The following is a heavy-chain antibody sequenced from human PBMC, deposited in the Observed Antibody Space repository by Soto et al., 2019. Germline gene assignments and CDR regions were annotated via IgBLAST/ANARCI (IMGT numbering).Heavy chain of an antibody. J-gene: IGHJ4*02. CDR1: GYTFTSYG. CDR2: ISAYNGNT. V-gene: IGHV1-18*01. D-gene: IGHD3-10*01. Sequence: ASXKVSCKASGYTFTSYGISCVRQPPGQGLEWMGWISAYNGNTNYAQKLQGRVTMTTDTSASTAYMELRSLRSDDTAVYYCARDSVRITMVRGVINFDYWGQGTLVTVSS. CDR3: ARDSVRITMVRGVINFDY.